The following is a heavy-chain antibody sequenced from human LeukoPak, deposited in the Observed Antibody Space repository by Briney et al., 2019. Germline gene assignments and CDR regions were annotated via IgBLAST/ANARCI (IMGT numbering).Heavy chain of an antibody. J-gene: IGHJ4*02. CDR2: IIPIYGTA. CDR3: ALEMATIRSFVY. V-gene: IGHV1-69*05. Sequence: ASVKVSCKASGGTFSSYAISLVRQAPGQGLEWMGGIIPIYGTANYAQKFQGRVTITTDESTSTAYMELSSLRSEDTAVYYCALEMATIRSFVYWGQGTLVTVSS. D-gene: IGHD5-24*01. CDR1: GGTFSSYA.